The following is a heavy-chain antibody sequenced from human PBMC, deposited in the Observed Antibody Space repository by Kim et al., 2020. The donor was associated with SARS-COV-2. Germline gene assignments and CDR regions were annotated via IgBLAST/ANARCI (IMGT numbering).Heavy chain of an antibody. CDR3: ARHSTVTTLGGMDV. Sequence: SETLSLTCTVSGGSISSSSYYWGWIRQPPGKGLEWIGSIYYSGSTYYNPSLKSRVTISVDTSKNQFSLKLSSVTAADTAVYYCARHSTVTTLGGMDVWGQGTTVTVSS. J-gene: IGHJ6*02. CDR1: GGSISSSSYY. V-gene: IGHV4-39*01. CDR2: IYYSGST. D-gene: IGHD4-4*01.